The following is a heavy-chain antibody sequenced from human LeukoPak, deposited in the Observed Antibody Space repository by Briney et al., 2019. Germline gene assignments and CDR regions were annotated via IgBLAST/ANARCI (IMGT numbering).Heavy chain of an antibody. J-gene: IGHJ4*02. CDR2: ISGSGGST. CDR1: GFTFSSYA. D-gene: IGHD3-9*01. Sequence: PGGSLRLSCAASGFTFSSYAMSWVRQAPGKGLEWVSGISGSGGSTYYADSVKGRFTISRDNSKNTLYLQMNSLRAEDTAVYYCAKNPLSPFYDILTGYEGNHDYCGQGTLVTVSS. V-gene: IGHV3-23*01. CDR3: AKNPLSPFYDILTGYEGNHDY.